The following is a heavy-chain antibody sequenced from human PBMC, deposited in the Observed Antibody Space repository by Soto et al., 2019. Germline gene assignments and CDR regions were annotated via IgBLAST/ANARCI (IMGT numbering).Heavy chain of an antibody. Sequence: PGGSLRLSCAASGFTVSSNYMSWVRQAPGKGLEWVSVIYSGGITYYADSVKGRFTISRDNSKNTLYLQMNRLRAEDTAVYYCARDEVAAAGRDYWGQGTLLTLSS. CDR1: GFTVSSNY. CDR2: IYSGGIT. V-gene: IGHV3-53*01. CDR3: ARDEVAAAGRDY. D-gene: IGHD6-13*01. J-gene: IGHJ4*02.